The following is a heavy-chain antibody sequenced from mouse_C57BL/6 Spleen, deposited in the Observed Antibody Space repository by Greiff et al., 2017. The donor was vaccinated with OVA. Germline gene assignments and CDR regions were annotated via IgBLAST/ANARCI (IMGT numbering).Heavy chain of an antibody. Sequence: VQLQQPGAELVRPGSSVKLSCKASGYTFTSYWMHWVKQRPIQGLEWIGNIDPSDSETHYNQKFKDKATLTVDKSSSTAYMQLSSLTSEDSAVYYCARAAGSAMDYWGQGTSVTVSS. CDR2: IDPSDSET. J-gene: IGHJ4*01. CDR3: ARAAGSAMDY. D-gene: IGHD4-1*01. CDR1: GYTFTSYW. V-gene: IGHV1-52*01.